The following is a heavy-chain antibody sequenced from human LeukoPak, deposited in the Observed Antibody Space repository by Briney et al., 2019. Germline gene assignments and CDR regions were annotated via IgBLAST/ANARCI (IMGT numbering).Heavy chain of an antibody. Sequence: PSEPLSLTCTVSGGPISSYYWSWIRQPPGKGLGWIGYIYYSGSTNYNPSLKSRVTISVDTSKNQFSLKLSSVTAADTAVYYCARETSQKGAHYMDVWGKGTTATISS. CDR1: GGPISSYY. CDR3: ARETSQKGAHYMDV. J-gene: IGHJ6*03. V-gene: IGHV4-59*01. CDR2: IYYSGST. D-gene: IGHD3-16*01.